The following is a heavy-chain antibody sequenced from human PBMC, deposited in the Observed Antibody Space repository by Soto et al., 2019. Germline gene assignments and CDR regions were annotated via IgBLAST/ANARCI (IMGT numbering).Heavy chain of an antibody. CDR1: GGSISSSSYY. CDR2: IYYSGST. J-gene: IGHJ4*02. CDR3: ARRIDGGTTSTFDY. D-gene: IGHD1-1*01. Sequence: SETLSLTCTVSGGSISSSSYYWGWIRQPPGKGLEWIGSIYYSGSTYYNPSLKSRVTISVDTSKNQFSLKLSSVTAADTAVYYCARRIDGGTTSTFDYWGQGTLVTVSS. V-gene: IGHV4-39*01.